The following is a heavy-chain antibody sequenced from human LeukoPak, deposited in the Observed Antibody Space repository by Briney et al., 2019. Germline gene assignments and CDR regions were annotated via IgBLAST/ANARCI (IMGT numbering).Heavy chain of an antibody. CDR1: GFTFSSYA. CDR3: AKYRRYVPRFDY. Sequence: PGGSLRLSCAASGFTFSSYAISWVRQAPGKGLEWVSAISGSGGSTYYADSVKGRFTISRDNSKNTLYLQMNSLRAEDTAVYYCAKYRRYVPRFDYWGQGTLVTVSS. J-gene: IGHJ4*02. V-gene: IGHV3-23*01. CDR2: ISGSGGST. D-gene: IGHD3-9*01.